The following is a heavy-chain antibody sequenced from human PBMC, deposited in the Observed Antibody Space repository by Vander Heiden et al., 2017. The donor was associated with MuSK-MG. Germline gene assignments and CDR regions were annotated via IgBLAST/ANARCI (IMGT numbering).Heavy chain of an antibody. CDR3: ARGRYYGDYVLSVGALDI. CDR2: IGTSSRTI. CDR1: GFTFSDYY. Sequence: QVQLVESGGSLVKPGWSLRLSCAASGFTFSDYYMSWIRQAPGKGLEWISYIGTSSRTIYYADSVKGRFTISRDNAKNSLYLQLNSLRAEDTAVYYCARGRYYGDYVLSVGALDIWGQGTMVTVSS. D-gene: IGHD4-17*01. V-gene: IGHV3-11*01. J-gene: IGHJ3*02.